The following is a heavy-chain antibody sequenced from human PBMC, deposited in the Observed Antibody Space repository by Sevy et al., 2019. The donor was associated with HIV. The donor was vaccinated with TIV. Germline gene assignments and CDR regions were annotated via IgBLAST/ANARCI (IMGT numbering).Heavy chain of an antibody. Sequence: GGSLRLSCVGSGFTFGSYGMSWVRQPPGKGLEWVSSISFSGVATFYADSVRGRLTICRDNSKNILYLQMNSLRAEDTAVYFCAKPTSNHDVLHYYGMDVWGQGTTVTVSS. CDR2: ISFSGVAT. V-gene: IGHV3-23*01. CDR3: AKPTSNHDVLHYYGMDV. J-gene: IGHJ6*02. CDR1: GFTFGSYG. D-gene: IGHD3-10*02.